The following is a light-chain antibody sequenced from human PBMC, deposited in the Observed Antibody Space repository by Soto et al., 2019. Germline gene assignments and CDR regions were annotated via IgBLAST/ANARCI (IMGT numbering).Light chain of an antibody. CDR3: LQLDSYPRT. V-gene: IGKV1-5*01. CDR1: RTISDS. CDR2: EAS. J-gene: IGKJ1*01. Sequence: DIQVTQSPSALSASVGDRVSITCRASRTISDSLAWYQQKPGKAPNLLIYEASTLQSGVPSRFSGSGSGTEFTLSVSSLQPEDFATYYCLQLDSYPRTFGQGTKVDIK.